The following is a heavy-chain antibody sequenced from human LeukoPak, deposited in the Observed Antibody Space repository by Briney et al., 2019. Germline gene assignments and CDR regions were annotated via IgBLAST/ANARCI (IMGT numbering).Heavy chain of an antibody. D-gene: IGHD3-22*01. Sequence: SETLSLTCAVYGGSFSGYYWSWIRQPPGKGLEWTGEINHSGSTNYNPSLKSRVTISVDTSKNQFSLKLSSVTAADTAVYYCARPYYYDSSGYSHWGQGTLVTVSS. J-gene: IGHJ4*02. CDR1: GGSFSGYY. V-gene: IGHV4-34*01. CDR2: INHSGST. CDR3: ARPYYYDSSGYSH.